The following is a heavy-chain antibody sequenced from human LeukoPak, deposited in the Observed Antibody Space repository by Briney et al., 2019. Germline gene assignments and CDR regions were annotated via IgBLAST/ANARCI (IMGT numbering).Heavy chain of an antibody. CDR2: ISGSGGST. CDR1: GFTFSSYA. D-gene: IGHD4-17*01. J-gene: IGHJ6*02. Sequence: PGASLRLSCAASGFTFSSYAMSWVRQAPGKGLEWGSAISGSGGSTYYADSVKGRFTISRDNSKNTLYLQMNSLRAEDTAVYYCAKAPTTVTYYGMDVWGQGTTVTVSS. V-gene: IGHV3-23*01. CDR3: AKAPTTVTYYGMDV.